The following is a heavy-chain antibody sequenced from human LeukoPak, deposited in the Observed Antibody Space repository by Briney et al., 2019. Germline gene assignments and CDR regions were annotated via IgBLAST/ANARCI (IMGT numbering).Heavy chain of an antibody. J-gene: IGHJ5*02. CDR2: MNPNSGNT. D-gene: IGHD7-27*01. Sequence: ASVKVSCKASGYTFTSYDINWVRQATGQGLEWMGWMNPNSGNTGYAQKFQGRVTMTRDTSTSTVYMELSSLRSEDTAVYYCARGGVAKLGPLDLWGQGTLVTVSS. CDR3: ARGGVAKLGPLDL. CDR1: GYTFTSYD. V-gene: IGHV1-8*01.